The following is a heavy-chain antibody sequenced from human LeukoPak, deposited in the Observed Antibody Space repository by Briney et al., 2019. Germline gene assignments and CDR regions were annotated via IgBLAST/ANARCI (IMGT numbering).Heavy chain of an antibody. V-gene: IGHV4-34*01. J-gene: IGHJ6*02. CDR1: GGSFSGYY. Sequence: PSETLSLTCAVYGGSFSGYYWSWIRQPPGKGLEWIGEINHSGSTNYNPSLKSRVTISVDTSKNQFSLKLSSVTAADTAVYYCAKSSNGYSSGLRSYYYYGMDVWGQGTTVTVSS. D-gene: IGHD6-19*01. CDR3: AKSSNGYSSGLRSYYYYGMDV. CDR2: INHSGST.